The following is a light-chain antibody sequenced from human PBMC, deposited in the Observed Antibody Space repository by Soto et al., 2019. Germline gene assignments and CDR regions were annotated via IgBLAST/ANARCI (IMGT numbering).Light chain of an antibody. CDR2: DVN. CDR1: SSDIGAYNY. V-gene: IGLV2-14*03. Sequence: QSALTQPASVSGSPGQSITISCTGTSSDIGAYNYVSWYQQHPGKAPKLMIYDVNIRPSGVSNRFSGSKSGNTASLTISGIQAEDEADYYCTSWTTSTTMIFGGGTKLTVL. J-gene: IGLJ2*01. CDR3: TSWTTSTTMI.